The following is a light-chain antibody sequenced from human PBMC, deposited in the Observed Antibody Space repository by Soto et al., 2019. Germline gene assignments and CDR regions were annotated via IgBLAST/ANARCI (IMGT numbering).Light chain of an antibody. CDR1: QSVNNNY. J-gene: IGKJ5*01. CDR2: DAS. Sequence: EIVLTQSPGTLSLSPGERATLSCRASQSVNNNYLAWYQQKPGQAPRPLIYDASRRATGIPDRFSGSGSGTDFTLTISRLEPEDFAVYYCQQYGRTPPFTFGQGTRVEIK. CDR3: QQYGRTPPFT. V-gene: IGKV3-20*01.